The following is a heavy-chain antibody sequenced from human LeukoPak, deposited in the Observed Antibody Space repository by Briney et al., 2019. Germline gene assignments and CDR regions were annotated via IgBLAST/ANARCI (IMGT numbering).Heavy chain of an antibody. CDR1: GFTVSSNF. V-gene: IGHV3-53*01. CDR3: ARGADRWNYFDY. D-gene: IGHD4-23*01. J-gene: IGHJ4*02. Sequence: GGSLRLSCAASGFTVSSNFLSWVRQAPGKGLEWVSVIYSGGKTYYAASVKGRFTIPRDNSKNTLYLQMNSLRAEDTAVYYCARGADRWNYFDYWGQGTLVTVSS. CDR2: IYSGGKT.